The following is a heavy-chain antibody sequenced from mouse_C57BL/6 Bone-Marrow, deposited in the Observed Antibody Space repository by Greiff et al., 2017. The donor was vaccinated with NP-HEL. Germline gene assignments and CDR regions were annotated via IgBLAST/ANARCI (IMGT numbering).Heavy chain of an antibody. CDR2: IDPETGGT. CDR3: TRSGLLWLPGFDY. V-gene: IGHV1-15*01. CDR1: GYTFTDYE. Sequence: VQLQQSGAELVRPGASVTLSCKASGYTFTDYEMHWVKQTPVHGLEWIGAIDPETGGTAYNQKFKGKAILTADKSSSTAYMELRSLTSEYSAVYSCTRSGLLWLPGFDYWGQGTLVTVSA. J-gene: IGHJ3*01. D-gene: IGHD2-2*01.